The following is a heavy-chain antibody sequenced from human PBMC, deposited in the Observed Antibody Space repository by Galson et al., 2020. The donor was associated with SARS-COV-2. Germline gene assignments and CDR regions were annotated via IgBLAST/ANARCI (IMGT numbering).Heavy chain of an antibody. CDR3: TTELLWFGELLACDY. D-gene: IGHD3-10*01. J-gene: IGHJ4*02. CDR2: IKSKTDGGTT. Sequence: GESLKISCAASGFTFSNAWMSWVRQAPGKGLEWVGRIKSKTDGGTTDYAAPVKGRFTISRDDSKNTLYLQMNSLKTEDTAVYYCTTELLWFGELLACDYWGQGTLVTVSS. CDR1: GFTFSNAW. V-gene: IGHV3-15*01.